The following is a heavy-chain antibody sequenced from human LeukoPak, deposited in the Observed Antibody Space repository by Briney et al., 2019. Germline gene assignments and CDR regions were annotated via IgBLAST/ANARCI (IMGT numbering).Heavy chain of an antibody. CDR3: ASGSGSYRTPYYYMDV. J-gene: IGHJ6*03. CDR1: GFTVSSNY. Sequence: GGSLRLSRVASGFTVSSNYMSWVRQAPGKGLEWVSVIYSGGSTYYADSVKGRFTISRDNSKNTLYLQMNSLRAEDTAVYYCASGSGSYRTPYYYMDVWGTGTTVTVSS. CDR2: IYSGGST. V-gene: IGHV3-53*01. D-gene: IGHD3-10*01.